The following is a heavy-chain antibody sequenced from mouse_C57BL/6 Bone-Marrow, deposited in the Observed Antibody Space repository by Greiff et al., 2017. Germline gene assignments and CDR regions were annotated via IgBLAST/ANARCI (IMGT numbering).Heavy chain of an antibody. J-gene: IGHJ3*01. Sequence: QVQLKESGPGLVAPSQSLSITCTVSGFSLTSYGVDWVRQSPGKGLEWLGVIWGVGSTNYNSALKSRLSISKDNSKSQVFLKINNRQTDDTAIYYCASGGDWFAYWGQGTLVTVSA. CDR3: ASGGDWFAY. CDR2: IWGVGST. V-gene: IGHV2-6*01. CDR1: GFSLTSYG.